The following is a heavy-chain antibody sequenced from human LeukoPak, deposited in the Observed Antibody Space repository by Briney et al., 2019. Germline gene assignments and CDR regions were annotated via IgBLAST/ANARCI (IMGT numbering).Heavy chain of an antibody. CDR2: IYYIGST. V-gene: IGHV4-59*01. Sequence: LETLSLTCTVSVGALSSYYWSWIRQPPGKGVEWIGYIYYIGSTNYNPSLKSRVTISVDTSKNQFSLKLSSVTAADTAVYYCARDQGDYGDYVEPVPSYNWFDPWGQGTLVTVSS. D-gene: IGHD4-17*01. J-gene: IGHJ5*02. CDR1: VGALSSYY. CDR3: ARDQGDYGDYVEPVPSYNWFDP.